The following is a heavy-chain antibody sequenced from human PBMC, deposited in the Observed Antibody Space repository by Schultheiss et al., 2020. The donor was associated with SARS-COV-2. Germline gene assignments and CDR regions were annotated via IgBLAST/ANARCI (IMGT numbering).Heavy chain of an antibody. Sequence: GGSLRLSCAASGFTVSSNYMSWVRQAPGKGLEWVSVIYSGGSTYYADSVKGRFTISRDNSKNTLYLQMNSLRAEDTAVYYCATSTRESGSYDYWGQGTLVTVSS. CDR1: GFTVSSNY. J-gene: IGHJ4*02. V-gene: IGHV3-66*01. D-gene: IGHD1-26*01. CDR2: IYSGGST. CDR3: ATSTRESGSYDY.